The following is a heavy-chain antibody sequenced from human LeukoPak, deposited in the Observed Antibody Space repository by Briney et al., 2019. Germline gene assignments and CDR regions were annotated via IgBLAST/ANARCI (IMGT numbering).Heavy chain of an antibody. D-gene: IGHD3-3*01. CDR2: ISYSGNT. V-gene: IGHV4-39*02. Sequence: SETLSLTCTVSGDSISSSGHYWGWIRQPPGKGLEWIGSISYSGNTYYNPSLKSRVTISVDTSKNQFSLQLNSVTPEDTAVYYCTRETSLRYYDFWSGWDYWGQGTLVTVSS. CDR1: GDSISSSGHY. J-gene: IGHJ4*02. CDR3: TRETSLRYYDFWSGWDY.